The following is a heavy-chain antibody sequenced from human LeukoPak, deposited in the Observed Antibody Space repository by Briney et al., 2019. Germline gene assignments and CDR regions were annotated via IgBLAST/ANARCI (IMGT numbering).Heavy chain of an antibody. CDR3: ARELLRGYSGYGPYDC. Sequence: PGGSLRLSCAASGFTFSSYGMHWVRQAPGKGLEWVAVIWYDGSNKYYADSVKGRFTISRDNSKNTLYLQMNSLRAEDTAVYYCARELLRGYSGYGPYDCWGQGTLVTVSS. J-gene: IGHJ4*02. CDR2: IWYDGSNK. D-gene: IGHD5-12*01. V-gene: IGHV3-33*01. CDR1: GFTFSSYG.